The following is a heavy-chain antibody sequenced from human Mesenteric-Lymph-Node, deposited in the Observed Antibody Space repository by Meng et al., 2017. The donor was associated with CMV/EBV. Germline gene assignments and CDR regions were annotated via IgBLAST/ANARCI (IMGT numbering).Heavy chain of an antibody. CDR1: GFTFSSYS. D-gene: IGHD3-22*01. CDR2: INSDGSST. V-gene: IGHV3-74*01. J-gene: IGHJ6*02. CDR3: ARAYYDSRGSYYGMDV. Sequence: GESLKISCAASGFTFSSYSMNWVRQAPGKGLVWVSRINSDGSSTSYADSVKGRFTISRDNAKNTLYLQMNSLRAEDTAVYYCARAYYDSRGSYYGMDVWGQGTTVTVSS.